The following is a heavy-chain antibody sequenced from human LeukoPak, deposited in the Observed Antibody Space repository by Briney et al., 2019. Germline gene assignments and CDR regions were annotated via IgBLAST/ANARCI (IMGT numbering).Heavy chain of an antibody. V-gene: IGHV4-59*12. CDR3: ARDNRGYDY. J-gene: IGHJ4*02. CDR1: GGSISSYY. CDR2: IYYSGST. Sequence: SETLSLTCTVSGGSISSYYWSWIRQPPGKGLEWIGYIYYSGSTNYNPSLKSRVTMSVDTSKNQFSLKLSSVTAADTAVYYCARDNRGYDYWGQGTLVTVSS. D-gene: IGHD3-16*01.